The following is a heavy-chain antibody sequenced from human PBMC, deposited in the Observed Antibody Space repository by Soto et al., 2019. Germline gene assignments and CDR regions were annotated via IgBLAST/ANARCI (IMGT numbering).Heavy chain of an antibody. CDR3: AREAITMVRGVPQYYYYGMDV. Sequence: QVQLVQSGAEVKKPGSSVKVSCKASGGTFSSYAISWVRQAPGQGLEWMGGIIPIFGTANYAQKFQGRVTITADKSTSTADMELSSLRSEDTAVYYCAREAITMVRGVPQYYYYGMDVWGQGTTVTVSS. CDR2: IIPIFGTA. CDR1: GGTFSSYA. V-gene: IGHV1-69*06. D-gene: IGHD3-10*01. J-gene: IGHJ6*02.